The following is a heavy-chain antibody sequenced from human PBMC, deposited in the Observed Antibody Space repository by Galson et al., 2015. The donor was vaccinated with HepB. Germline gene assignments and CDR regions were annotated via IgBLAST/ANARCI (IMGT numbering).Heavy chain of an antibody. Sequence: SLRLSCAASGFTFSSYAMHWVRQAPGKGLEWVAVISYDGSNKYYADSVKGRFTISRDNSKNTLYLQMNSLRADDTAVYYCARDGPVGATDFDYWGQGTLVTVSS. V-gene: IGHV3-30-3*01. CDR3: ARDGPVGATDFDY. J-gene: IGHJ4*02. CDR2: ISYDGSNK. CDR1: GFTFSSYA. D-gene: IGHD1-26*01.